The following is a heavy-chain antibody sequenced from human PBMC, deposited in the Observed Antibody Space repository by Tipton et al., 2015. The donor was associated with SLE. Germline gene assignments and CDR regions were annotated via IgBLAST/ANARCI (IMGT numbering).Heavy chain of an antibody. CDR1: DGSISGHY. V-gene: IGHV4-59*11. D-gene: IGHD3-3*01. J-gene: IGHJ4*02. CDR3: ASGTLEWSHEPDY. CDR2: VHYSGSV. Sequence: TLSLTCSVSDGSISGHYWSWIRQPPGKELEWIGFVHYSGSVNYNPSLESRVTISVDTSKNQFSLRLSSVTAADTAMFYCASGTLEWSHEPDYWGQGTLVTVSS.